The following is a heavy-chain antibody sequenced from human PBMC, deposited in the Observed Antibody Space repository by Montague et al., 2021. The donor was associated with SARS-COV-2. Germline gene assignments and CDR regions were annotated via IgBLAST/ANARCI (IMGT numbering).Heavy chain of an antibody. D-gene: IGHD3-10*01. V-gene: IGHV4-34*01. CDR2: INHGGIT. CDR1: GGSFSGYH. CDR3: ARLRDGVVPSPILGVGPYYSSTSTAA. Sequence: SETLSLTCAVYGGSFSGYHWNWIRQPPGKGLEWIGEINHGGITNYNPSLKSRLTISADTSKNQFSLKLTSVAAADTAVYYCARLRDGVVPSPILGVGPYYSSTSTAAGGRGTTFPVPS. J-gene: IGHJ6*01.